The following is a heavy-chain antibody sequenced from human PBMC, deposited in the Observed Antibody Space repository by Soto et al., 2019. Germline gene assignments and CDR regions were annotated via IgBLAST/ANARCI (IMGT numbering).Heavy chain of an antibody. CDR1: GGSISRYY. V-gene: IGHV4-59*01. D-gene: IGHD4-17*01. CDR3: ARDDYGGPFDY. Sequence: SETLSLTCTVSGGSISRYYWSWIRQPPGKGLEWIGYIYSSGSTNYNPSLKSRVTILVDTSKNQFSLKLSSVTAADTAVYYCARDDYGGPFDYWGQGTLVTVSS. J-gene: IGHJ4*02. CDR2: IYSSGST.